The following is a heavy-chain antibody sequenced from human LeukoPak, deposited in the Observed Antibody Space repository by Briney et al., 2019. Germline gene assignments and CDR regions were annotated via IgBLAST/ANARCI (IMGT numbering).Heavy chain of an antibody. D-gene: IGHD3-16*01. V-gene: IGHV3-11*04. CDR1: GFTFNDYY. Sequence: GGSLRLSCAASGFTFNDYYMTWIRQPPGKGLEWVSTIKHSGRTTYYADSVKGRFTISRDNAKNSLFLQMSSLRADDTAIYYCARAGELRYMDVWGKGTAVTVSS. J-gene: IGHJ6*03. CDR2: IKHSGRTT. CDR3: ARAGELRYMDV.